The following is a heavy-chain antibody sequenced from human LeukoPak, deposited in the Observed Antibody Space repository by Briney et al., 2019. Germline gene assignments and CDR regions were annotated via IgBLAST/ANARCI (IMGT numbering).Heavy chain of an antibody. V-gene: IGHV4-59*11. CDR1: GGSISSHY. Sequence: SETLSLTCTVSGGSISSHYWSWIRQPPGKGLEWIGYIYYSGSTNYNPSLKSRVTISVDTSKNQFSLKLSSVTAADTAVYYCAREEAGATTGAFDIWGQGTMVTVSS. D-gene: IGHD1-26*01. CDR2: IYYSGST. CDR3: AREEAGATTGAFDI. J-gene: IGHJ3*02.